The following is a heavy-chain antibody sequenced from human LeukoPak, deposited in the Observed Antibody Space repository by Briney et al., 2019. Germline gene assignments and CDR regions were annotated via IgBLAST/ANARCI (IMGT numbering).Heavy chain of an antibody. CDR3: ARDTGYSSGWHGVEDY. J-gene: IGHJ4*02. CDR2: ISSSDSTI. Sequence: GGSLRLSCAASGFTFSDYYMSWIRQAPGKGLEWVSYISSSDSTIYYADSVEGRFTISRDNAKNSLYLQMNSLRAEDTAVYYCARDTGYSSGWHGVEDYWGQGTLVTVSS. D-gene: IGHD6-19*01. CDR1: GFTFSDYY. V-gene: IGHV3-11*01.